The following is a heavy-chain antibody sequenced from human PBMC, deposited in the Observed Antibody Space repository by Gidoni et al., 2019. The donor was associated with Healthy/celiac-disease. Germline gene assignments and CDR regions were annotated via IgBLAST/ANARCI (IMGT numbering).Heavy chain of an antibody. CDR1: GFTFSSYG. D-gene: IGHD2-15*01. CDR2: ISYDGSNK. Sequence: QVQLVESGGCVVQPGRSLRLSYAAYGFTFSSYGMHWVRQAPGKGLEWVAVISYDGSNKDYADSVKGRFTISRDNSKNTLYLQMNSLRAEDTAVYYCAKDLDYSYFDYWGQGTLVTVSS. V-gene: IGHV3-30*18. CDR3: AKDLDYSYFDY. J-gene: IGHJ4*02.